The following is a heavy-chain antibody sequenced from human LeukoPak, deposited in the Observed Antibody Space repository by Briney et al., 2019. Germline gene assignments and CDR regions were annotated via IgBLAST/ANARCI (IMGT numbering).Heavy chain of an antibody. J-gene: IGHJ4*02. Sequence: GGSLRLSCAVSGFSVSGYWMTWVRQAPGKGLEWVSGINWNGGSTGYADSVKGRFTISRDNAKNSLYLQMNSLRAEDTALYYCARDKGAGIVVVVAAPTYFDYWGQGTLVTVSS. CDR3: ARDKGAGIVVVVAAPTYFDY. CDR2: INWNGGST. CDR1: GFSVSGYW. D-gene: IGHD2-15*01. V-gene: IGHV3-20*04.